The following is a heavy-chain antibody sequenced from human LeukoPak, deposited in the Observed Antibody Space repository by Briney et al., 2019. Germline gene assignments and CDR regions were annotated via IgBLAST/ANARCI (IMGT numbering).Heavy chain of an antibody. V-gene: IGHV4-39*07. Sequence: SETLSLTRTVSGGSISSSSYYWGWIRQPPGKGLEWIGSIYYSGSTNYNPSLKSRVTISVDTSKNQFSLKLSSVTAADTAVYYCARDTATFVVGATHRPFDYWGQGTLVTVSS. CDR1: GGSISSSSYY. D-gene: IGHD1-26*01. CDR3: ARDTATFVVGATHRPFDY. J-gene: IGHJ4*02. CDR2: IYYSGST.